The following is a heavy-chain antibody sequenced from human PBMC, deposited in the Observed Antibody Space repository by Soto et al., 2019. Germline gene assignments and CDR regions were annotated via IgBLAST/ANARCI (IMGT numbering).Heavy chain of an antibody. CDR3: ARPLRNTNYGGKFSVAFDI. CDR2: ISSSSSYI. CDR1: GFTFSSYS. J-gene: IGHJ3*02. Sequence: EVQLVESGGGLVKPGGSLRLSCAASGFTFSSYSMNWVRQAPGKGLEWVSSISSSSSYIYYADSVKGRFTISRDNAKNSLYLQMNSLRAEDTAVYYCARPLRNTNYGGKFSVAFDIWGQGTMVTVSS. V-gene: IGHV3-21*01. D-gene: IGHD4-17*01.